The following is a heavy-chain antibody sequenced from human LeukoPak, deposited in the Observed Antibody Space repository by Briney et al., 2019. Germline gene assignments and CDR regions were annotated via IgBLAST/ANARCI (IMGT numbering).Heavy chain of an antibody. J-gene: IGHJ5*02. D-gene: IGHD2-15*01. Sequence: SGGSLRLSCAASGFTFASHAMNWVRQAPGKGLEWVSYISSSGSTIYYADSVKGRFTISRDNAKNSLYLQMNSLRAEDTAVYYCARDIRCSGGSCYTSNWFDPWGQGTLVTVSS. CDR3: ARDIRCSGGSCYTSNWFDP. V-gene: IGHV3-48*03. CDR1: GFTFASHA. CDR2: ISSSGSTI.